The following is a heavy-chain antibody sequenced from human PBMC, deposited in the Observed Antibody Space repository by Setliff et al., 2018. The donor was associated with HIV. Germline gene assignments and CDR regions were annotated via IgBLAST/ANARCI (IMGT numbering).Heavy chain of an antibody. CDR2: FDPEDGET. CDR3: VRGHCNSDKCWYTWFDP. V-gene: IGHV1-24*01. Sequence: ASVKVSCKISGYTLTELSIHWVRQAPGKGLEWMANFDPEDGETFYAQKFQDRLTMTTDTSTTTASMELRSLRSDDTAVYYCVRGHCNSDKCWYTWFDPWGQGILVTVSS. D-gene: IGHD2-2*01. J-gene: IGHJ5*02. CDR1: GYTLTELS.